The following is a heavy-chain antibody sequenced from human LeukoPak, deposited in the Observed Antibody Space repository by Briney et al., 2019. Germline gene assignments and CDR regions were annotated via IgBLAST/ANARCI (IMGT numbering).Heavy chain of an antibody. Sequence: GGSLRLSCAASGFTFSSYAMHWVRQAPGKGLEWVAVISYDGSNKYYADSVKGRFTISRDNSKNTLYLQMNSLRAEDTAVHYCARGPFLGVWGQGTLVTVSS. CDR2: ISYDGSNK. CDR3: ARGPFLGV. J-gene: IGHJ4*02. D-gene: IGHD3-10*01. V-gene: IGHV3-30-3*01. CDR1: GFTFSSYA.